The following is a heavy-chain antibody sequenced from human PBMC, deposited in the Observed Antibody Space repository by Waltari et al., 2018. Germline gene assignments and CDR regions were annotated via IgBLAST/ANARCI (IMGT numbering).Heavy chain of an antibody. CDR3: ARITRSAASDFDY. D-gene: IGHD3-3*01. CDR2: IYHSGST. Sequence: QVQLQESGPGLVKPSETLSLPCAVSGYSISRGTYGGWIRQPPGQGLEWIGSIYHSGSTYYNPSLKSRVTISVDTSKNQFSLKLSSVTAADTAVYYCARITRSAASDFDYWGQGTLVTVSS. CDR1: GYSISRGTY. V-gene: IGHV4-38-2*01. J-gene: IGHJ4*02.